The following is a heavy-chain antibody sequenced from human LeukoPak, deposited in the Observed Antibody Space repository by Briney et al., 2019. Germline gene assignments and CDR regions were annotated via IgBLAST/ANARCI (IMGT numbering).Heavy chain of an antibody. J-gene: IGHJ4*02. V-gene: IGHV3-23*01. CDR3: AKDFGRGCSSTSCSLPIVPFDY. D-gene: IGHD2-2*01. CDR2: ISGSGGST. Sequence: PGGSLRLSCAASGFTFSSYAMSWVRQAPGKGLEWVSAISGSGGSTYYADSVKGRFTISRDNSKNTLYLQMNSLRAEDTAVYYCAKDFGRGCSSTSCSLPIVPFDYWGQGTLVTVSS. CDR1: GFTFSSYA.